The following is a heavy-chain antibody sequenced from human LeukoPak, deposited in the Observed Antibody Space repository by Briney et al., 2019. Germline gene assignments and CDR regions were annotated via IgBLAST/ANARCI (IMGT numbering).Heavy chain of an antibody. D-gene: IGHD1-26*01. Sequence: SETLSLTCTVSGGSISSYYWSWIRQPPGKGLEWIGYIYYSGSTNYNPSLKSRVTISVDTSKNQFSLKLSSVTAADTAVYYCARQSGSYSYPFDYWGQGTLVTVSS. V-gene: IGHV4-59*08. CDR1: GGSISSYY. CDR2: IYYSGST. CDR3: ARQSGSYSYPFDY. J-gene: IGHJ4*02.